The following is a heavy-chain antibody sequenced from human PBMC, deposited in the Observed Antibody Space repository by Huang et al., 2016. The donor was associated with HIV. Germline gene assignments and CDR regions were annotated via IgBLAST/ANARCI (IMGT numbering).Heavy chain of an antibody. CDR1: GGTFSKSA. J-gene: IGHJ4*02. V-gene: IGHV1-69*13. Sequence: QVQLVQSGAEVKTPGSSVKVSCKASGGTFSKSAISWVRQAPGQGLEWMGGFCPMVGTPNYARKFQGRVTITAEDSTSTTYVEVSSLRSEDTALYYCARGQLGSYGDYDVLYWGQGTLVTVSS. D-gene: IGHD4-17*01. CDR3: ARGQLGSYGDYDVLY. CDR2: FCPMVGTP.